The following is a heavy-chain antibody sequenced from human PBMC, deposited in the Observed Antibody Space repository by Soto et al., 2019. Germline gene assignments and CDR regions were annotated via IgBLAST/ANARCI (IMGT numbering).Heavy chain of an antibody. J-gene: IGHJ4*02. V-gene: IGHV4-4*02. D-gene: IGHD4-17*01. CDR2: IYHTEST. Sequence: QVLLQESGPGLVKPSGTLSLTCAVSGDSISSSFWWSWVRQPPGKGLEWIGEIYHTESTVYNPSLKSRGTISVDKSKNQFSLNLDSVTAADTAVYYCARYDFGTFDYWGRGILVTVSS. CDR3: ARYDFGTFDY. CDR1: GDSISSSFW.